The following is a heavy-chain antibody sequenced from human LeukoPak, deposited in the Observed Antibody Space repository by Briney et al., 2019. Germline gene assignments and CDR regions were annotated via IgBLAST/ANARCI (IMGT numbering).Heavy chain of an antibody. CDR3: AREGYCNSTSCDKPFDY. Sequence: ASVKVSCKASGYTFTSYGITWVRQAPGQGLEWMGWISAYNGNTNYAQKLQGRVTMTTDTSTSTAYMELRSLRSDDTALYYCAREGYCNSTSCDKPFDYWGQGTLVTASS. V-gene: IGHV1-18*01. CDR1: GYTFTSYG. D-gene: IGHD2-2*01. CDR2: ISAYNGNT. J-gene: IGHJ4*02.